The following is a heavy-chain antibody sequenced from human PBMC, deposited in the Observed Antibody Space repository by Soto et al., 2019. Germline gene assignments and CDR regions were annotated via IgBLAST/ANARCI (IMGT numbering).Heavy chain of an antibody. CDR2: ISYDGGNK. J-gene: IGHJ4*02. CDR1: RFSFSVYG. Sequence: QVQLVESGGGVVQPGRSLRLSCAASRFSFSVYGMHWVRQTPGKALEWVAAISYDGGNKHYADSVKGRFTVSRYNSKNTLYLQMNSLRGEDTAVCYCANAINWNYADIEYWGQGTLVIVSS. CDR3: ANAINWNYADIEY. D-gene: IGHD1-7*01. V-gene: IGHV3-30*18.